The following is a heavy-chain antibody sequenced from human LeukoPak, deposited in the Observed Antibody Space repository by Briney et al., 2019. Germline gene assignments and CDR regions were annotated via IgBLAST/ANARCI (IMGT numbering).Heavy chain of an antibody. CDR1: GASMASGGHY. CDR2: IHHSGST. D-gene: IGHD3-22*01. V-gene: IGHV4-31*03. Sequence: SETLSLTCTVSGASMASGGHYWGWIRQHPEKGLEWIVYIHHSGSTHYDPSLRSRLSISIDTSRNQFSMRLSSVTVADTAVYFCARVLNYYDNSGYYYYFDYWGQGTLVTVSS. CDR3: ARVLNYYDNSGYYYYFDY. J-gene: IGHJ4*02.